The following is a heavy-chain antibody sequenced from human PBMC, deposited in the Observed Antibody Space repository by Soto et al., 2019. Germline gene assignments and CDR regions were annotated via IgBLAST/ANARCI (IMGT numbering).Heavy chain of an antibody. D-gene: IGHD5-12*01. J-gene: IGHJ4*02. CDR2: ISSDGSNK. CDR1: GFTFSSYG. Sequence: VGSLRLAGAASGFTFSSYGMHWVCQAPGKGLEWVAVISSDGSNKYYADSVKGRFTISRDNSKNTLYLQMNSLRAEDTAVYYCAKGGYSGYAETAFDYWGQGTLVTVSS. V-gene: IGHV3-30*18. CDR3: AKGGYSGYAETAFDY.